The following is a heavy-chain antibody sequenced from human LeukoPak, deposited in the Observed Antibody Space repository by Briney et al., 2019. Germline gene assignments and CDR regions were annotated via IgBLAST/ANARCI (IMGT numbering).Heavy chain of an antibody. CDR3: ARSGDYGWLDY. Sequence: PSETLSLTCTVSGGSISSGGYYWSWIRQHPGKGLEWIGYIYYSGSTYYNPSLKSRVTISVDTSKNQFSLKLSSVTAADTAVYCCARSGDYGWLDYWGQGTLVTVSS. D-gene: IGHD4-17*01. V-gene: IGHV4-31*03. J-gene: IGHJ4*02. CDR2: IYYSGST. CDR1: GGSISSGGYY.